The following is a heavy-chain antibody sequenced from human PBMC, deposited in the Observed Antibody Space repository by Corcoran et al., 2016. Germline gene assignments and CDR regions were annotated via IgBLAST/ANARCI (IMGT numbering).Heavy chain of an antibody. J-gene: IGHJ6*02. CDR2: ISSSSSTI. CDR3: AREADIVVVPAAIRPHYYYGMDV. D-gene: IGHD2-2*01. CDR1: GFTFSSYS. V-gene: IGHV3-48*02. Sequence: EVQLVESGGGLVQPGGSLRLSCAASGFTFSSYSMNWVRQAPGKGLEWVSYISSSSSTIYYADSVKGRFTISRDNAKNSLYLQMNSLRDEDTAVYYGAREADIVVVPAAIRPHYYYGMDVWGQGTTVTVSS.